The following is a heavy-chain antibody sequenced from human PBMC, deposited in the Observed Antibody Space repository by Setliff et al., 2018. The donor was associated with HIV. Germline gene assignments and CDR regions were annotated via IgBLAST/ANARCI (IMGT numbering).Heavy chain of an antibody. Sequence: SETLSLTCTVSGGSISSSSYYWGWIRQPPGKGLEWIGSIYYSGSTYYNPSLKSRVTISVDTSKNQFSLKLSSVTAADTAVYYCARDRHGSGSYYSDYWAQGTLVTVSS. D-gene: IGHD3-10*01. CDR1: GGSISSSSYY. J-gene: IGHJ4*02. V-gene: IGHV4-39*07. CDR2: IYYSGST. CDR3: ARDRHGSGSYYSDY.